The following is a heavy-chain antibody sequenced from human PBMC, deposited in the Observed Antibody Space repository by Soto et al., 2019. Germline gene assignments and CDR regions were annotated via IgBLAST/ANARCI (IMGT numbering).Heavy chain of an antibody. Sequence: SETLSLTCTVSGGSISSSSYYWGWIRQPPGKGLEWIGSIYYSGSTYYNPSLKSRVTISVDTSKNQFSLKLSSVTAVDTAVYYCARQNRGYSYGWGEYYYYYGMDVWGQGTTVTVSS. D-gene: IGHD5-18*01. J-gene: IGHJ6*02. CDR3: ARQNRGYSYGWGEYYYYYGMDV. CDR2: IYYSGST. V-gene: IGHV4-39*01. CDR1: GGSISSSSYY.